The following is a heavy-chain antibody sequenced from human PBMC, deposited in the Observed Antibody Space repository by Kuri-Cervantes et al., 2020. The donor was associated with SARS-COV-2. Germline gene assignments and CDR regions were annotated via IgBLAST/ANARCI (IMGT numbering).Heavy chain of an antibody. CDR1: GFTFSSYA. CDR2: IWYDGSNK. CDR3: AKAIPKEQWLIQY. J-gene: IGHJ4*02. D-gene: IGHD6-19*01. Sequence: GGSLRLSCAASGFTFSSYAMSWVRQAPGKGLEWVAVIWYDGSNKYYADSVKGRFTISRDSSKNTLYLQMNSLRAEDTAVYYCAKAIPKEQWLIQYWGQGTLVTVSS. V-gene: IGHV3-30*02.